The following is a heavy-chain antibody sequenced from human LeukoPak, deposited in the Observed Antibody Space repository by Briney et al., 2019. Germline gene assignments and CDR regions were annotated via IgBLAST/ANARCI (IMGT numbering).Heavy chain of an antibody. D-gene: IGHD2-2*01. Sequence: SETLSLTCTVFGGSISSGGYYWSWIRQHPGKGLEWIGYIYYSGSTYYNPSLKSRVTISVDTSKNQFSLKLSSVTAADTAVYYCARSIYNQLLSFYFDYWGQGTLVTVSS. CDR3: ARSIYNQLLSFYFDY. CDR1: GGSISSGGYY. J-gene: IGHJ4*02. CDR2: IYYSGST. V-gene: IGHV4-31*03.